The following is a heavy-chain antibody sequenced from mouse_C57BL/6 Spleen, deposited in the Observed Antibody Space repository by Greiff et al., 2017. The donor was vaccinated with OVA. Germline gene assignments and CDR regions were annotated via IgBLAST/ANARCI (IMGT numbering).Heavy chain of an antibody. CDR1: GYTFTDYY. CDR2: INPYNGGT. D-gene: IGHD1-1*01. V-gene: IGHV1-19*01. Sequence: EVKLEESGPVLVKPGASLKMSCKASGYTFTDYYMNWVKQSHGKSLEWIGVINPYNGGTSYNQKFKGKATLTVDKSSSTAYMELNSLTSEDSAVYYCARITTVVADYFDYWGQGTTLTVSS. CDR3: ARITTVVADYFDY. J-gene: IGHJ2*01.